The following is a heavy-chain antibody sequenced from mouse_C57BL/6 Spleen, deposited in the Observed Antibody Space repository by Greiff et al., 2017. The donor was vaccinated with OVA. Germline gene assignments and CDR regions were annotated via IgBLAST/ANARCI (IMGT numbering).Heavy chain of an antibody. CDR1: GYAFSSSW. CDR3: ARSAAAYYWDY. Sequence: QVQLQQSGPELVKPGASVKISCKASGYAFSSSWMNWVKQRPGKGLEWIGRIYPGDGDTNYNGKFKGKATLTADKSSSTAYMQLSSLTSEDSAVYFCARSAAAYYWDYWGQGTTLTVSS. J-gene: IGHJ2*01. D-gene: IGHD6-1*01. V-gene: IGHV1-82*01. CDR2: IYPGDGDT.